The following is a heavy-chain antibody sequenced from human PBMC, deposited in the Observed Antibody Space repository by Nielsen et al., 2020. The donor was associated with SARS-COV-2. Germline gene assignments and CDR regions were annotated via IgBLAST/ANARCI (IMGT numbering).Heavy chain of an antibody. J-gene: IGHJ4*02. Sequence: SETLSLTCAVYGGSFSGYYWSWIRQHPGKGLEWIGYIYYSGSTYYNPSLKSRVTISVDTSKNQFSLKLSSATAADTAVYYCATLRLGYYDILTGYQTDYYFDYWGQGTLVTVSS. D-gene: IGHD3-9*01. CDR3: ATLRLGYYDILTGYQTDYYFDY. V-gene: IGHV4-31*11. CDR2: IYYSGST. CDR1: GGSFSGYY.